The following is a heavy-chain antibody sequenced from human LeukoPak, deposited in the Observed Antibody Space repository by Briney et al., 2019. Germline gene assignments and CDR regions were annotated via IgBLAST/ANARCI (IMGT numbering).Heavy chain of an antibody. CDR2: ISSSGSTI. CDR3: AELGITMIGGV. V-gene: IGHV3-48*04. J-gene: IGHJ6*04. D-gene: IGHD3-10*02. Sequence: GGSLRLSCAASGFTFNNYGMSWVRQAPGKGLEWVSYISSSGSTIYYADSVKGRFTISRDNAKNSLYLQMNSLRAEDTAVYYCAELGITMIGGVWGKGTTVTISS. CDR1: GFTFNNYG.